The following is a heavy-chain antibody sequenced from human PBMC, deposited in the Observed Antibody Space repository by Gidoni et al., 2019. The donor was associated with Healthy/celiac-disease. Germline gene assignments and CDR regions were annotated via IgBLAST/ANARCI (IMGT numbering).Heavy chain of an antibody. J-gene: IGHJ4*02. V-gene: IGHV2-26*01. CDR3: ARIPSSSWPERRFDY. CDR1: GFSLSNARMG. D-gene: IGHD6-13*01. Sequence: QVTLKESGPVLVKPTETLTLTCTVSGFSLSNARMGVSWISQPPGKALEWLAHICSNDEKSYSTSLKSRLTISKDTSKSQVVLTMTNMDPVDTATYYCARIPSSSWPERRFDYWGQGTLVTVSS. CDR2: ICSNDEK.